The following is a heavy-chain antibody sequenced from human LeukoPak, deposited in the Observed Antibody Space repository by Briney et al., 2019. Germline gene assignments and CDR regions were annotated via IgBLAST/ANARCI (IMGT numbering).Heavy chain of an antibody. CDR3: ARDLDEGDAFDI. Sequence: PSETLSLTCTVSGGSISNYYWSWIRQPPGKGLEWIGYIYYSGSTNYNPSLKSRVTISVDTSKNQFSLKLSSVTAADTAVYYCARDLDEGDAFDIWGQGTMATVSS. J-gene: IGHJ3*02. CDR2: IYYSGST. CDR1: GGSISNYY. V-gene: IGHV4-59*01.